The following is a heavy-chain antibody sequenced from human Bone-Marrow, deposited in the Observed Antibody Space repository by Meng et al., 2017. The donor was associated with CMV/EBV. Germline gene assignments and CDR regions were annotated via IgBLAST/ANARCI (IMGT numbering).Heavy chain of an antibody. CDR1: GFTFDDYT. V-gene: IGHV3-43*01. J-gene: IGHJ4*02. D-gene: IGHD1-7*01. CDR3: AKDILRGTTSGAFDY. CDR2: ISWDGGST. Sequence: GESLKISCAASGFTFDDYTMHWVCQAPGKGLEWVSLISWDGGSTYYADSVKGRFTISRDNSKNSLYLQMNSLRTEDTALYYCAKDILRGTTSGAFDYWGQGTLVTVSS.